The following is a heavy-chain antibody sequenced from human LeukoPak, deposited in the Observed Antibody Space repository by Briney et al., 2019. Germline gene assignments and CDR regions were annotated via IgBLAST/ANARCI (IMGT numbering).Heavy chain of an antibody. D-gene: IGHD3-22*01. J-gene: IGHJ4*02. V-gene: IGHV3-20*04. CDR2: INWNGGST. Sequence: GGSLRLSCAASGFTFDDYGMSWVRHAPGKGREWDSGINWNGGSTVYADSVKGRFTISRDNAKNSLYLQMISLRAEDTALYYCARDAGYYDSSGPFDYWGQGTLVTVSS. CDR1: GFTFDDYG. CDR3: ARDAGYYDSSGPFDY.